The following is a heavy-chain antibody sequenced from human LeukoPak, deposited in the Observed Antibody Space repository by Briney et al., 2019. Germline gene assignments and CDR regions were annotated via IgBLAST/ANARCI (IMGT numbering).Heavy chain of an antibody. V-gene: IGHV1-69*05. J-gene: IGHJ4*02. CDR3: ARVRLNYYDSSGYFDY. CDR1: GGTFSSYA. D-gene: IGHD3-22*01. CDR2: FIPIFGTA. Sequence: SVKVSCKDSGGTFSSYAIRWVRQAPGQGLEWMGRFIPIFGTANYAKQFQGRVTITTDESTSTAYMELSSLRSEDTAVYYCARVRLNYYDSSGYFDYWGQGTLVTVSS.